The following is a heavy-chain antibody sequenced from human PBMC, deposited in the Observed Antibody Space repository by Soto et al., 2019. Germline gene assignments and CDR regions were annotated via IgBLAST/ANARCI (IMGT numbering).Heavy chain of an antibody. J-gene: IGHJ1*01. D-gene: IGHD1-26*01. Sequence: EVQVLESGGGFIESGGSLRLSCAASGFTFSSYTMSWVRQAPGKGLEWVSRIRGNGDSARYADSVKGRFTVSRDNSKNTLYLDMNSLRVEDTALYYCPKGEEDVTAPEHWGLGTLVTVSS. CDR3: PKGEEDVTAPEH. V-gene: IGHV3-23*01. CDR1: GFTFSSYT. CDR2: IRGNGDSA.